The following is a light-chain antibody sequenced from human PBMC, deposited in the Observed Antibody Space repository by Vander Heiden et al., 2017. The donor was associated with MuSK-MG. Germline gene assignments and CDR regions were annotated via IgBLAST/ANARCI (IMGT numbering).Light chain of an antibody. CDR1: QGVRNN. V-gene: IGKV1-6*01. CDR3: RQDDTFPWT. J-gene: IGKJ1*01. CDR2: DAS. Sequence: AIQMTQSPSSLSTSVGDRVTITCRASQGVRNNLGWYQQKPWKAPKLLIYDASSLQSGVPSRFSGSAPGTDFMLTISSLQPEDFATYYCRQDDTFPWTFGQGTKVDIK.